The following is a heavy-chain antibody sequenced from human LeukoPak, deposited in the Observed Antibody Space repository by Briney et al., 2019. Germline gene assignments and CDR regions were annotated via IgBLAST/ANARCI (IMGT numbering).Heavy chain of an antibody. J-gene: IGHJ4*02. CDR1: GYSFTSYW. D-gene: IGHD4-23*01. V-gene: IGHV5-51*01. Sequence: GESLKISCKGSGYSFTSYWIGWVLQMPGKGLEWMGIIYPGDSDTTYSPSFQGQVTISADKSISTAYLQWSSLRASDTAIYYCARRTGGTSFDYWGQGTLVTVSS. CDR2: IYPGDSDT. CDR3: ARRTGGTSFDY.